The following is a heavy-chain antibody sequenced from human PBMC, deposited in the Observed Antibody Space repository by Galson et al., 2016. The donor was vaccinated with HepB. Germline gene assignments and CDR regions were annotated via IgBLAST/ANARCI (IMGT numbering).Heavy chain of an antibody. V-gene: IGHV1-18*01. Sequence: SVKVSCKASGYTFTSYGISWVRQAPGQGLEWMGWISAYNGNTNYAQKFQGRVTMTTDTSTSTAYMELRSLRSDDTAVYYCAGGSSSGFLNWFDPWGQGTLVTVSS. CDR2: ISAYNGNT. J-gene: IGHJ5*02. D-gene: IGHD3-22*01. CDR3: AGGSSSGFLNWFDP. CDR1: GYTFTSYG.